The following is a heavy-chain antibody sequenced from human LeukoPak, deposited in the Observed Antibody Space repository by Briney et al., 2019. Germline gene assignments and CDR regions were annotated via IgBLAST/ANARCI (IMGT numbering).Heavy chain of an antibody. Sequence: GGSLRLSCAASGFTFSSYAMSWVRQAPRRGLEWVAAIRNSGVDTYYADSVKGRFTISRDNSKATLYLQMTSRGAEVTAIFFCAKVRNSWTHYYLDSWGQGALVTVSS. V-gene: IGHV3-23*01. CDR3: AKVRNSWTHYYLDS. CDR1: GFTFSSYA. J-gene: IGHJ4*02. D-gene: IGHD3/OR15-3a*01. CDR2: IRNSGVDT.